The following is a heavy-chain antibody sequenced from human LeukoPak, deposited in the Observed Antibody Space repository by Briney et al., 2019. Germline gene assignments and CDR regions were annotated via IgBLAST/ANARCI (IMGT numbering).Heavy chain of an antibody. D-gene: IGHD5-24*01. Sequence: PGGSLRLSCTGSGLTFSNYDMGWLRQAPGKGLEWVAALSASGYYTEYADSVKGRFTISRDTSQNTLILEMNSLRAEDTALYYCAKNPVTIKYPFDTWGQGTLVTVSS. CDR3: AKNPVTIKYPFDT. CDR1: GLTFSNYD. V-gene: IGHV3-23*01. CDR2: LSASGYYT. J-gene: IGHJ4*02.